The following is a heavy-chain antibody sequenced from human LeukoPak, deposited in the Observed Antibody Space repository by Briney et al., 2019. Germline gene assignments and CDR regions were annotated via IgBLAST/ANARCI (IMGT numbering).Heavy chain of an antibody. CDR1: GYTFTGYY. V-gene: IGHV1-2*06. J-gene: IGHJ4*02. CDR2: INPNSGDT. Sequence: GASVKVSCKASGYTFTGYYVHWVRQAPGQGLEWMGRINPNSGDTNYAQKFQGRDTMTRDTSISTAYMELSRLRSDDTAVYYCARDYCGGDCFPDYWGQGTLVTVSS. D-gene: IGHD2-21*02. CDR3: ARDYCGGDCFPDY.